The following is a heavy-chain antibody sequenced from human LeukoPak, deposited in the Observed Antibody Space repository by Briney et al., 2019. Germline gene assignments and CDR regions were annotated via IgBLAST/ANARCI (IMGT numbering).Heavy chain of an antibody. J-gene: IGHJ4*02. CDR2: IYYSGST. Sequence: PSETLSLTCTVSGGSINSYYWSWIRQPPGKELEWIGYIYYSGSTYYNPSLKSRVTISIDTSRNQFSLKLSSVTAADTAVYYCARNLHYDSSGQYGYWGQGTLVTVSS. CDR3: ARNLHYDSSGQYGY. D-gene: IGHD3-22*01. V-gene: IGHV4-59*01. CDR1: GGSINSYY.